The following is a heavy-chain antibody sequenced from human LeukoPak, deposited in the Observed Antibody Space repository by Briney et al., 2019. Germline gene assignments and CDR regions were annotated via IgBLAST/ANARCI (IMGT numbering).Heavy chain of an antibody. D-gene: IGHD3-22*01. Sequence: SETLSLTCTVSGGSISSYYWSWIRQPPGKGLEWIGYIYYSGSTNYNPSLKSRVTISVDTSKNQFSLKLSSVTAADTAVYYCARNGDYYEKSGYYYLFDFWGQGTLVTVSS. CDR3: ARNGDYYEKSGYYYLFDF. J-gene: IGHJ4*02. CDR2: IYYSGST. CDR1: GGSISSYY. V-gene: IGHV4-59*01.